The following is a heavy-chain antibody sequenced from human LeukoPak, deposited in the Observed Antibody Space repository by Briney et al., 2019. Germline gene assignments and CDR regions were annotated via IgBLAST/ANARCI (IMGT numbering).Heavy chain of an antibody. V-gene: IGHV1-69*05. CDR3: ARAKGWRYLETASGSLDY. CDR1: GGTFSSYA. D-gene: IGHD5-18*01. CDR2: IIPIFGTA. Sequence: ASVKVSCKASGGTFSSYAISWVRQAPGQGPEWMGGIIPIFGTANYAQKFQGRVTITTDESTSTAYMELSSLRSEDTAVYYCARAKGWRYLETASGSLDYWGQGTLVTVSS. J-gene: IGHJ4*02.